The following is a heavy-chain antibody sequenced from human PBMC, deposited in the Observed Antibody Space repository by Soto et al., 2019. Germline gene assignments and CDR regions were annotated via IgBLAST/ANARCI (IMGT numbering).Heavy chain of an antibody. D-gene: IGHD2-2*02. V-gene: IGHV1-46*01. CDR2: INPSCGST. CDR1: GYTFTSYY. CDR3: ARPRNSVPDIVVVPAAIRSTDYYYYGMDV. Sequence: GASVKVSCKASGYTFTSYYMHLVRQAPGQGLEWMGIINPSCGSTSYAQKFQGRVTMTRDTSTSTVYMELSSLRSEDTAVYYCARPRNSVPDIVVVPAAIRSTDYYYYGMDVWGQGTTVTVSS. J-gene: IGHJ6*02.